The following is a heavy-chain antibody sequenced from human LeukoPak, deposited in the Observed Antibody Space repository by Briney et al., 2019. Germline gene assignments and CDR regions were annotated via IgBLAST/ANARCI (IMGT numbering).Heavy chain of an antibody. CDR2: IIPILGIA. Sequence: ASVKVSCKASGGTFSSYTISWVRQAPGQGLEWMGRIIPILGIANYAQKFQGRVTITADKSTSTAYMELSSLRSEDTAVYYCARGYGEGIDFWSGYRPNYFDYWGQGTLVTVSS. CDR3: ARGYGEGIDFWSGYRPNYFDY. V-gene: IGHV1-69*02. CDR1: GGTFSSYT. J-gene: IGHJ4*02. D-gene: IGHD3-3*01.